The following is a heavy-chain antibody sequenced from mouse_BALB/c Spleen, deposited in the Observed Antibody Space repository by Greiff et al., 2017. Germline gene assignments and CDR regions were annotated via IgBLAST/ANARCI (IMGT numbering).Heavy chain of an antibody. CDR2: ISSGGST. CDR3: ARDGKTYYGFFDY. CDR1: GFTFSSYA. V-gene: IGHV5-6-5*01. Sequence: EVMLVESGGGLVKPGGSLKLSCAASGFTFSSYAMSWVRQTPEKRLEWVASISSGGSTYYTDSVKGRFTISRDNARNILYLQMISLRSEDTAMYYCARDGKTYYGFFDYWGQGTTLTVSS. D-gene: IGHD1-2*01. J-gene: IGHJ2*01.